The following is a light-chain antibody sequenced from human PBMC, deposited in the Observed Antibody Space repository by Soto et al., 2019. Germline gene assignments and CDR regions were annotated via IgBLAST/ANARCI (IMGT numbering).Light chain of an antibody. V-gene: IGKV3D-20*02. J-gene: IGKJ2*01. CDR1: QSVSSSY. Sequence: EIVLTQSPVTLSLSPGESATLSCTASQSVSSSYLAWYQQKPGQAPRLLIYDASNRATGIPARFSGSGSGTDFTLTISSLEPEDFAVYHCQQRSNWPYTFGQGTKVDI. CDR3: QQRSNWPYT. CDR2: DAS.